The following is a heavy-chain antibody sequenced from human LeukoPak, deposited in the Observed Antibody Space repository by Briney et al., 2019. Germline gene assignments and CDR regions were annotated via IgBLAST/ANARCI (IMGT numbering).Heavy chain of an antibody. Sequence: ASVKVSCKASGYTFTTHGISWVRQAPGQGIEWMGWISAYNGNTNYAQKVQARVTMTTDTSTSTAYMELRSLRPDDTAVYYCARGVHTRAAFDIWGQGTMVTVSS. D-gene: IGHD1-26*01. CDR1: GYTFTTHG. CDR3: ARGVHTRAAFDI. J-gene: IGHJ3*02. V-gene: IGHV1-18*01. CDR2: ISAYNGNT.